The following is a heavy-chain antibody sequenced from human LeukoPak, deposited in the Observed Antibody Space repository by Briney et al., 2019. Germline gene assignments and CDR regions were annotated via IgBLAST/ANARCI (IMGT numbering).Heavy chain of an antibody. D-gene: IGHD6-13*01. CDR3: ARDLAIAA. Sequence: QSGGSLRLSFAASGFTFSSYGMHWVRQAPGKGLEWVAVISYDGSNKYYADSVKGRFTISRDNAKNSLYLQMNSLRAEDTAVYYCARDLAIAAWGQGTLVTVSS. CDR1: GFTFSSYG. V-gene: IGHV3-30*03. CDR2: ISYDGSNK. J-gene: IGHJ5*02.